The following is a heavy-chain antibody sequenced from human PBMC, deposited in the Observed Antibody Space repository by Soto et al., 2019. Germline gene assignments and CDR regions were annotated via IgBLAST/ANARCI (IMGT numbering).Heavy chain of an antibody. V-gene: IGHV3-21*01. D-gene: IGHD6-6*01. CDR2: ISSSSSYI. Sequence: GSLRLSCAASGFTFSSYSMNWVRQAPGKGLEWVSSISSSSSYIYYADSVKGRFTTSRDNAKNSLYLQMNSLRAEDTAVYYCASSGKFSSATRNYYYYGMDVWGQGTTVTVS. CDR3: ASSGKFSSATRNYYYYGMDV. CDR1: GFTFSSYS. J-gene: IGHJ6*02.